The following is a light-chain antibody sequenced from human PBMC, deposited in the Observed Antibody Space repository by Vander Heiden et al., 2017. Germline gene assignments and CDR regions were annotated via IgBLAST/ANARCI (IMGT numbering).Light chain of an antibody. V-gene: IGKV1-39*01. CDR2: AAS. CDR1: QRISSY. J-gene: IGKJ4*02. CDR3: QQSYSTPRLT. Sequence: DIQKTTSSSSLSASVGASITITCRASQRISSYLYWYQQKTGKAAKLLIYAASSLQSGVASRFSGSGSGTDVTLTISSLQPEDFATYYCQQSYSTPRLTFGGGTKVEIK.